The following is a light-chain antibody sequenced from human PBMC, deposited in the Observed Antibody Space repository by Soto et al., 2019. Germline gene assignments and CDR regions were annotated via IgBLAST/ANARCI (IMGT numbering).Light chain of an antibody. CDR1: QSLTTNY. CDR3: QQRSNWPRT. V-gene: IGKV3D-20*02. J-gene: IGKJ2*01. Sequence: EIVLTQSPGTLSLSPGERATLSCRASQSLTTNYLAWYQRKPGQAPRLLIYGASSRATDIPRRFSGSGSGTDFTLTITRLEPEDFAVYYCQQRSNWPRTFGQGTKLEIK. CDR2: GAS.